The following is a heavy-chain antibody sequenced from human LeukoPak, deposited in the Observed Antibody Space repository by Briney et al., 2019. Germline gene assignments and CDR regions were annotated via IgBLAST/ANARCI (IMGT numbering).Heavy chain of an antibody. CDR3: SRSGPGSCSGGSCYSNY. Sequence: ASVKVSCKASGYTFTNFGISWVRQAPGQGLEWMAWISVYNGNTNYAQRLQGRITMTTDTSTNTAYMELRSLRSDDTAVYYCSRSGPGSCSGGSCYSNYWGQGTLVTVSS. CDR2: ISVYNGNT. V-gene: IGHV1-18*01. CDR1: GYTFTNFG. D-gene: IGHD2-15*01. J-gene: IGHJ4*02.